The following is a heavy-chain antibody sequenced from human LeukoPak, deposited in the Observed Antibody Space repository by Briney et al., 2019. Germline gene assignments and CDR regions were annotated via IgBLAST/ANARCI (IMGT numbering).Heavy chain of an antibody. Sequence: SETLSLTCTVSGGSISSYYWGWIRQPPGKGLEWIGSIYYSGSTYYNPSLKSRVTISVDTSKNQFSLKLSAVTAEDKAVYYCARRGYYYGSGSYFGANWFDPWGQGTLVTVSS. CDR2: IYYSGST. CDR1: GGSISSYY. V-gene: IGHV4-39*01. J-gene: IGHJ5*02. CDR3: ARRGYYYGSGSYFGANWFDP. D-gene: IGHD3-10*01.